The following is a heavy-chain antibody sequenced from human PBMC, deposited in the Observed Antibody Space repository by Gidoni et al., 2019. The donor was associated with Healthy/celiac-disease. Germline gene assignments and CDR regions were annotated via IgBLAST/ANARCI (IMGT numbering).Heavy chain of an antibody. CDR1: GFTFSSYA. J-gene: IGHJ4*02. Sequence: EVQLLESGGGLVQPGGSLGLACAASGFTFSSYAMSWGRQAPGKGLGWVSAISGSGGRTYYADAVKGRFTISRDNSKNTLYLQMNSLRAEDTAVYYCAKDRSAYDYWGQGTLVTVSS. CDR2: ISGSGGRT. CDR3: AKDRSAYDY. V-gene: IGHV3-23*01.